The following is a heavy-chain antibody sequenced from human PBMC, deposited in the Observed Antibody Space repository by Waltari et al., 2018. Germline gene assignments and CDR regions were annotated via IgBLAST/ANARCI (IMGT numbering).Heavy chain of an antibody. Sequence: QVQLQESGPGLVKPSQTLSLTCTVPGGSISSGSYYWSWIRQPAGKGLEWIGRIYTSGSTNYNPSLKSRVTISVDTSKNQFSLKLSSVTAADTAVYYCATMKAGGYGYWGQGTLVTVSS. D-gene: IGHD3-10*01. CDR3: ATMKAGGYGY. V-gene: IGHV4-61*02. CDR1: GGSISSGSYY. CDR2: IYTSGST. J-gene: IGHJ4*02.